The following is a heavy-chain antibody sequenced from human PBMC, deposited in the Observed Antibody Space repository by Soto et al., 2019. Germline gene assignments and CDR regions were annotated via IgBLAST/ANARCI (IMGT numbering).Heavy chain of an antibody. Sequence: GGSLRLSCAASGFTFSSYAMSWVRQAPGKGLEWVSAISGSGGSTYYADSVKGRFTISRDNSKNTLYLQMNSLRAEDTAVYYCAPSSGQPQHGYWGQGTLVTVSS. CDR3: APSSGQPQHGY. CDR1: GFTFSSYA. D-gene: IGHD3-22*01. J-gene: IGHJ4*02. CDR2: ISGSGGST. V-gene: IGHV3-23*01.